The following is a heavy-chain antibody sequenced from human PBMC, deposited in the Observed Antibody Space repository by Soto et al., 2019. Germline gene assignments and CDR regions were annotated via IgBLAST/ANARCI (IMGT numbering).Heavy chain of an antibody. CDR3: ARVEGIAARGFDY. J-gene: IGHJ4*02. D-gene: IGHD6-6*01. CDR1: GGSFSGYY. CDR2: INHSGST. Sequence: SETLSLTCAVYGGSFSGYYWSWIRQPPGKGLEWIGEINHSGSTNYNPSLKSRVTISVDTSKNQFSLKLSSVTAADTAVYYCARVEGIAARGFDYWGQGTLVTVSS. V-gene: IGHV4-34*01.